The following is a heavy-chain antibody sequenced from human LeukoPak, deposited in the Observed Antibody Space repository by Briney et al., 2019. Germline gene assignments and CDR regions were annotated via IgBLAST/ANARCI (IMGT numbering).Heavy chain of an antibody. CDR3: VRVDTSGYYYELSFDY. CDR2: TKKDGSEK. V-gene: IGHV3-7*01. Sequence: PGGSLRLSCAASGFTFSSYWMSWVRQAPGKGLEWVANTKKDGSEKEYVDSVKGRFTISRDNAKNSMYLQMNSLRVEDTAVYYCVRVDTSGYYYELSFDYWGQGTLVTVSS. D-gene: IGHD3-22*01. CDR1: GFTFSSYW. J-gene: IGHJ4*02.